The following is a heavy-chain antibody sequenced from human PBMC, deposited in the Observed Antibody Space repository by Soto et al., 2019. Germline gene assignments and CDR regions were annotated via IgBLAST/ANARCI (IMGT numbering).Heavy chain of an antibody. CDR2: IIPIFGTA. D-gene: IGHD3-9*01. CDR1: GGTFSSYA. Sequence: QVQLVQSGAEVKKPGSSVKVSCKASGGTFSSYAIGWVRQAPGQGLEWMGGIIPIFGTANYAQKFQGRVTLSADDSTITAYMELSSLRSEDTAVYYCASPAYDILPGFVWYFDLWGRGTLVTVSS. CDR3: ASPAYDILPGFVWYFDL. J-gene: IGHJ2*01. V-gene: IGHV1-69*12.